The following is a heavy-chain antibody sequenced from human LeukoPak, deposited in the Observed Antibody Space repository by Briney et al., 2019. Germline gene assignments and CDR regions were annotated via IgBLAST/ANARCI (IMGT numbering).Heavy chain of an antibody. CDR1: GYTFTSYG. J-gene: IGHJ6*02. V-gene: IGHV1-18*01. Sequence: ASVKVSCKASGYTFTSYGISWVRQAPGQGLEWMGWISAYNGNTSYAQKLQGRVTMTTDTSTSTAYMELRSLRSDDTAVYYCAREALGYDSSGYYYWRYYYYGMDVWGQGTTVTVSS. CDR2: ISAYNGNT. CDR3: AREALGYDSSGYYYWRYYYYGMDV. D-gene: IGHD3-22*01.